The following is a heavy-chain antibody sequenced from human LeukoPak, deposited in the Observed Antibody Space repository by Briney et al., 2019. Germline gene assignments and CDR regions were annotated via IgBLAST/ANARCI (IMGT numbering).Heavy chain of an antibody. CDR2: IYTSGST. D-gene: IGHD3-22*01. J-gene: IGHJ5*02. V-gene: IGHV4-61*02. CDR3: ARENLTKQKHYDSSGETNNWFDP. Sequence: SETLSLTCTVSGGSISSGSYYWSWIRQPAGKGLEWIGRIYTSGSTNYNPSLKSRVTISVDTSKNQFSLKLSSVTAADTAVYYCARENLTKQKHYDSSGETNNWFDPWGQGTLVTVSS. CDR1: GGSISSGSYY.